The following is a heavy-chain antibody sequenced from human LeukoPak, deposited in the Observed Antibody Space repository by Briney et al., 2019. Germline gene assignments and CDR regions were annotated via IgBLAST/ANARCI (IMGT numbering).Heavy chain of an antibody. D-gene: IGHD3-3*01. CDR1: GFTFSRYA. V-gene: IGHV3-21*01. J-gene: IGHJ6*02. CDR2: ISSSSSYI. CDR3: ARGVTIFGVAFYGMDV. Sequence: SGGSLRLSCAASGFTFSRYAMNWVRQAPGKGLEWVSSISSSSSYIYYADSVKGRFTISRDNAKNSLYLQMNSLRAEDTAVYYCARGVTIFGVAFYGMDVWGQGTTVTVSS.